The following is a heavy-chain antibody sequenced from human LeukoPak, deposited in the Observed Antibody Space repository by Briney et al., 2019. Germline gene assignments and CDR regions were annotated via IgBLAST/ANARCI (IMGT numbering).Heavy chain of an antibody. CDR2: ISAYNGNT. CDR1: GYTFTSYG. J-gene: IGHJ4*02. V-gene: IGHV1-18*01. D-gene: IGHD6-13*01. Sequence: ASVKVSCKASGYTFTSYGISWVRQAPGQGLEWMGWISAYNGNTNYAQKLQGRVTMTTDTSTSTAYMELRSLRSDDTAVYYCARVYKYSSSWYFDYWGQGTLATVSS. CDR3: ARVYKYSSSWYFDY.